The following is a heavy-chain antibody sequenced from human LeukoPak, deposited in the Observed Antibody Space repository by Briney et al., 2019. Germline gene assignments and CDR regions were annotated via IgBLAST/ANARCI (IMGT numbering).Heavy chain of an antibody. CDR3: ARRYMSSSGSDY. J-gene: IGHJ4*02. CDR1: GYSLASYW. Sequence: PGESLKISCKGSGYSLASYWIGWVRQMPGKGLEWMGIINPGDSETRYSPSSQGQVTISADKSISTAYLQWSSLKASDTAMYYCARRYMSSSGSDYWGQGTLVTVSS. D-gene: IGHD6-6*01. CDR2: INPGDSET. V-gene: IGHV5-51*01.